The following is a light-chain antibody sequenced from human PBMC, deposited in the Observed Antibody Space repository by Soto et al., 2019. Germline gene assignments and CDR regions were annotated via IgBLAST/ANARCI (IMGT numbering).Light chain of an antibody. CDR1: QSVSSSY. Sequence: EIVLTQSPGTLSLSPWERATLSCRASQSVSSSYLAWYQQKPGQAPRLLIYGASSRAIGIPDRFSGSGSGTDFTLTISRLEPEDVAVYYCQQYGSSPPITFGQGTRLEIK. J-gene: IGKJ5*01. CDR3: QQYGSSPPIT. V-gene: IGKV3-20*01. CDR2: GAS.